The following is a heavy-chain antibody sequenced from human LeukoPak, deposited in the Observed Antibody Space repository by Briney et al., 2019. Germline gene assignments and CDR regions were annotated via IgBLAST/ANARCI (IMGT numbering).Heavy chain of an antibody. V-gene: IGHV3-53*01. CDR1: GFTLSANY. CDR2: IYSGGRT. Sequence: GGSLRLSCAASGFTLSANYMSWVRQAQGKGLEWVSVIYSGGRTYYADSVKGRFTISRDNSKNTLYLQMNSLRAEDTAVYYCARDTQSTAVTPRDWGRGTLVTVSS. CDR3: ARDTQSTAVTPRD. D-gene: IGHD4-23*01. J-gene: IGHJ4*02.